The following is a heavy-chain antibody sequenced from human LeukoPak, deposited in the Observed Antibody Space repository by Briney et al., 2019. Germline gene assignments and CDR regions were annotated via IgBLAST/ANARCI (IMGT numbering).Heavy chain of an antibody. Sequence: GASVKVSCKASGYTFTGYYMHWVRQAPGQGLEWMGWINPNSGGTNYAQKFQGRVTMTRDTSISTAYMELSRLRSDDTAVYYCARELDSSGLYYYGMDVWGQGTTVTVSS. CDR3: ARELDSSGLYYYGMDV. J-gene: IGHJ6*02. CDR1: GYTFTGYY. CDR2: INPNSGGT. D-gene: IGHD6-19*01. V-gene: IGHV1-2*02.